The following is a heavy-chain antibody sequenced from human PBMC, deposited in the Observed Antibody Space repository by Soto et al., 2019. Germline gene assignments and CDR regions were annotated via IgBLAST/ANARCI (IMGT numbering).Heavy chain of an antibody. V-gene: IGHV4-59*01. CDR3: ARGMGSPDY. CDR1: GGSISSYY. CDR2: IYYSGST. Sequence: QVQLQESGPGLVKPSETLSLTCTVSGGSISSYYWSWIRQSPGKGLEWIGYIYYSGSTNYSPSLRSRVTMSVDTSKNQFSLKLDSGTAADTAVYYCARGMGSPDYWGQGTLVTVSS. D-gene: IGHD1-26*01. J-gene: IGHJ4*02.